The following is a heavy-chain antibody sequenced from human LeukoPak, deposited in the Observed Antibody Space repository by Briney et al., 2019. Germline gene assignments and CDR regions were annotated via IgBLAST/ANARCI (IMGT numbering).Heavy chain of an antibody. Sequence: ASVKVSCKASGYTFTSYYMLWVRQAPGQGVGWMGIINSSGGSTSYAQKFQGSAPMTRETSTSTVYMELCSLRCEETAVYYCARDLMGGSGWSDVECWGQRTLVTAS. CDR3: ARDLMGGSGWSDVEC. D-gene: IGHD6-19*01. CDR1: GYTFTSYY. J-gene: IGHJ4*02. V-gene: IGHV1-46*01. CDR2: INSSGGST.